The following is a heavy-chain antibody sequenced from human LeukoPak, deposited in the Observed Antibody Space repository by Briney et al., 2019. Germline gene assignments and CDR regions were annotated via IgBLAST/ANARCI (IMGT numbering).Heavy chain of an antibody. V-gene: IGHV1-69*04. D-gene: IGHD3-22*01. CDR2: IIPILGIP. CDR1: GGTFSIYA. CDR3: ARVSYYNSSGYPEYFHH. J-gene: IGHJ1*01. Sequence: SVKVSCKASGGTFSIYAINWVRQAPGQGLEWMGRIIPILGIPNYAQKFQGRVTITADRSTSTAYMELSRLRSKDAAVYYCARVSYYNSSGYPEYFHHWGQGTLVTVSS.